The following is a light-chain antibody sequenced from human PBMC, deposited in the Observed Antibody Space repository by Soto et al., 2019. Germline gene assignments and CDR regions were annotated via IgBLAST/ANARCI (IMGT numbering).Light chain of an antibody. V-gene: IGKV3-15*01. CDR3: QQYSHWPQYP. J-gene: IGKJ2*01. CDR1: QSVGSN. CDR2: GAF. Sequence: EIVMTQSPATLSVSPGERATLSCRASQSVGSNLAWYQQKPGQAPRLLIYGAFTRATGIPARFSGSGSGTEFTLTISSLQSEDFAVYYCQQYSHWPQYPFGQGNTLEIK.